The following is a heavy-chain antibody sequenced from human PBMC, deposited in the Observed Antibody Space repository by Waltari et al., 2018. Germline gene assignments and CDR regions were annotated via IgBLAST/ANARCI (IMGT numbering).Heavy chain of an antibody. D-gene: IGHD1-26*01. CDR2: MNPNSGNT. V-gene: IGHV1-8*01. Sequence: QVQLVQSGAEVKKPGASVKVSCKASGYTFTSYDINWVRQATGQGLEWMGWMNPNSGNTGYAQKFQGRVTMTRNTSISTAYMELSSRRSEDTAVYYCARGTRARTTYYYYYYMDVWGKGTTVTVSS. CDR3: ARGTRARTTYYYYYYMDV. J-gene: IGHJ6*03. CDR1: GYTFTSYD.